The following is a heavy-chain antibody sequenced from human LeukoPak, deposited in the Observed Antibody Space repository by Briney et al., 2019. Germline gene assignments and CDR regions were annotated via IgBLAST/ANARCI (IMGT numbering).Heavy chain of an antibody. CDR1: GYTFTSYD. CDR3: ARNDYYYYYMDV. V-gene: IGHV1-8*01. J-gene: IGHJ6*03. Sequence: ASVKVSCKASGYTFTSYDINWVRQATGQGLVWMGWMNPNSGNTGYAQKFQGRVTMTRNTSISTAYMELSSLRSEDTAVYYCARNDYYYYYMDVWGKGTTVTVSS. CDR2: MNPNSGNT.